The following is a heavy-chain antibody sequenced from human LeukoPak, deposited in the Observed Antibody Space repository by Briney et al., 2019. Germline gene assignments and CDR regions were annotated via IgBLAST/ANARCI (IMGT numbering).Heavy chain of an antibody. D-gene: IGHD6-13*01. J-gene: IGHJ4*02. CDR2: IKQDGSEK. CDR3: ARTVGSTWPQMPLEK. CDR1: GFTFSTNW. Sequence: PGGSLRLSCAGSGFTFSTNWMVWVRQAPGKGLEWVANIKQDGSEKYYVDSVKGRFSISIDNVKNSLHLQMNSLRAEDTAVYYCARTVGSTWPQMPLEKWGQGTLVTVSS. V-gene: IGHV3-7*04.